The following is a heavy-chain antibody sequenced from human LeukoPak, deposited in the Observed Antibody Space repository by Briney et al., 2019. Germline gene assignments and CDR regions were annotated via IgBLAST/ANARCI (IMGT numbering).Heavy chain of an antibody. V-gene: IGHV1-24*01. CDR2: FDPEDGET. D-gene: IGHD3-22*01. Sequence: ASVKVSCKVSGYTLTELSMHWVRQAPGKGLEWMGGFDPEDGETIYAQKFQGRVTMTEDTSTDTAYMELSSLRSEDTAVYYCATAKTYYYDSSGYYYFDYWGQGTLVTVSS. CDR3: ATAKTYYYDSSGYYYFDY. CDR1: GYTLTELS. J-gene: IGHJ4*02.